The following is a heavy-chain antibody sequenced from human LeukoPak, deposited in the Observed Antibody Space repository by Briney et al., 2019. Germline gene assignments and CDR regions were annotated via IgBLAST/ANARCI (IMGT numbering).Heavy chain of an antibody. CDR1: GFTFSDHY. CDR2: TRNKANNYTT. V-gene: IGHV3-72*01. Sequence: GGSLRLSCAASGFTFSDHYMDWVRQAPGRGLEWVGRTRNKANNYTTEYAASVKGRFTISRDDSKNSLYLQMNSLKTEDTAVYYCAGTYDSSDYSFNYWGQGTLVTVSS. D-gene: IGHD3-22*01. CDR3: AGTYDSSDYSFNY. J-gene: IGHJ4*02.